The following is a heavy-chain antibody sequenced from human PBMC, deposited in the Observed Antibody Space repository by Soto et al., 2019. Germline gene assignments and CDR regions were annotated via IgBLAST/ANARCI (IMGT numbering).Heavy chain of an antibody. D-gene: IGHD3-3*01. J-gene: IGHJ4*02. CDR2: IWYDGSNK. CDR3: ARDFGYYGPPEYYFDY. V-gene: IGHV3-33*01. CDR1: GFTFSSYG. Sequence: PGGSLRLSCAASGFTFSSYGMHWVRQAPGKGLEWVAVIWYDGSNKYYADSVKGRFTISRDNSKNTLYLQMNSPRAEDTAVYYCARDFGYYGPPEYYFDYWGQGTMVTVYS.